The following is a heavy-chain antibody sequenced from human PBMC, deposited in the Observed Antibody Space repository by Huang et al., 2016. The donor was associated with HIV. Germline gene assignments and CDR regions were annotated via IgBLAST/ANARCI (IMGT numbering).Heavy chain of an antibody. CDR1: GDSIRSGGYY. CDR3: ARAPATHSVFFY. Sequence: QVQLQESGPGLVKPSQTLSLTCTVSGDSIRSGGYYWTWIRQSPAKGLEWIGYIYYSGCSYYNPSLKSRVSISIDAFKNRVSLKLKSVTVADTAVYYCARAPATHSVFFYWGQGTLVTVSA. V-gene: IGHV4-30-4*08. J-gene: IGHJ4*02. D-gene: IGHD3-3*01. CDR2: IYYSGCS.